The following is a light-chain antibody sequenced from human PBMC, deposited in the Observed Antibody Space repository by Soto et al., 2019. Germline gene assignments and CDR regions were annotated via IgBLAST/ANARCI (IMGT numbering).Light chain of an antibody. Sequence: EIVLTQSPAILSLSPGEKATLSCRASQSVSGSLGWYQQKPGQAPRLIIYDASVRATGIPARFSGSGSGTDFTLTISSLEPEDFAVYYCQEGTYGPAFCGGTKVEIK. CDR3: QEGTYGPA. CDR1: QSVSGS. J-gene: IGKJ4*01. CDR2: DAS. V-gene: IGKV3-11*01.